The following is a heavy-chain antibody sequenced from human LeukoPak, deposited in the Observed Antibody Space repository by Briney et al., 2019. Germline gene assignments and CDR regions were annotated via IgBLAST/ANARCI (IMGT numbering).Heavy chain of an antibody. Sequence: GGSLRLSCAASGFTFSSYAMSWVRQAPGKGLEWVSAISASGGSTFYADSVKGRFTISRDNSKNTLYLQVNSLRAEDTALYYCAKGRGYSGYDFFVHWGQGTLVTVSS. CDR2: ISASGGST. J-gene: IGHJ4*02. CDR3: AKGRGYSGYDFFVH. V-gene: IGHV3-23*01. CDR1: GFTFSSYA. D-gene: IGHD5-12*01.